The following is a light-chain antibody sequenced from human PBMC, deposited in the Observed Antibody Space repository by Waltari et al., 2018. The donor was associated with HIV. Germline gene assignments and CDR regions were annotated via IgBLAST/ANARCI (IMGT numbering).Light chain of an antibody. J-gene: IGKJ2*01. V-gene: IGKV3-11*01. CDR2: DAF. CDR3: QQRSNWPHT. CDR1: QTVRSY. Sequence: EIVLTPSPATLFLSQGERATLSCRASQTVRSYLAWYQQKPGQAPRLLVYDAFNRATGIPARFSGSGSGTDFTLTISSLEPEDFAVYYCQQRSNWPHTFGQGTKLEIK.